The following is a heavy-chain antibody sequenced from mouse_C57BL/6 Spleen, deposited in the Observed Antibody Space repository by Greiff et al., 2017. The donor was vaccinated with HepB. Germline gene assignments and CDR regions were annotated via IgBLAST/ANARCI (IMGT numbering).Heavy chain of an antibody. J-gene: IGHJ1*03. CDR1: GYTFTSYG. V-gene: IGHV1-81*01. D-gene: IGHD1-1*01. CDR3: ARGITTVVAHWYFDV. CDR2: IYPRSGNT. Sequence: QVTLKESGAELARPGASVKLSCKASGYTFTSYGISWVKQRTGQGLEWIGEIYPRSGNTYYNEKFKGKATLTADKSSSTAYMELRSLTSEDSAVYFCARGITTVVAHWYFDVWGTGTTVTVSS.